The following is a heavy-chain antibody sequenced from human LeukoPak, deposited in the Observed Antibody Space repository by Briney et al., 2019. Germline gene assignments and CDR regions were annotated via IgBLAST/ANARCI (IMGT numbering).Heavy chain of an antibody. Sequence: SETLSLTCTVSGGSVSSGSFYWSWIRQPPGKGLEWIGYIYYSGSTNYNPSLKSRVTISVDTSKNQLSLKLSSVTAADAAVYFCARSWSSGWFFDYWGQGTLVTVSS. CDR3: ARSWSSGWFFDY. V-gene: IGHV4-61*01. CDR2: IYYSGST. J-gene: IGHJ4*02. D-gene: IGHD6-19*01. CDR1: GGSVSSGSFY.